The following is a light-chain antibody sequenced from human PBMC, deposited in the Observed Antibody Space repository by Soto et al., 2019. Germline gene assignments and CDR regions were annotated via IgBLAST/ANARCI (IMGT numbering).Light chain of an antibody. V-gene: IGKV3-15*01. J-gene: IGKJ2*01. CDR2: GAS. CDR3: QHYNNWPFT. Sequence: EIVMTQSPATLSVSPGERATLSCRASQSVSSSLAWYQQKPGQAPTLLIYGASARATGIPARFSGSGSGTEFTLTISSLQSEDFAVYYCQHYNNWPFTFGQGTKVDIK. CDR1: QSVSSS.